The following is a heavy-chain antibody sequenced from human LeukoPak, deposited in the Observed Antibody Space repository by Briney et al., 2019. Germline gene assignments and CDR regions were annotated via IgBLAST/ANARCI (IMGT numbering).Heavy chain of an antibody. CDR3: ARGYCSSTSCPKAYYFDY. J-gene: IGHJ4*02. D-gene: IGHD2-2*01. V-gene: IGHV3-13*01. CDR2: IGTAGDT. Sequence: GGSLRLSCAASGFTFSSYDMHWVRQATGKGLEWVSAIGTAGDTYYPGSVKGRFTISRENAKNSLYLQMNSLRAEDTAVYYCARGYCSSTSCPKAYYFDYWGQGTLVTVSS. CDR1: GFTFSSYD.